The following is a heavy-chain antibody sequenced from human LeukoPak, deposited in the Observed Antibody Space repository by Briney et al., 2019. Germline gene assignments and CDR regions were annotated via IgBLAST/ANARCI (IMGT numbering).Heavy chain of an antibody. CDR3: AGELSSYSSSWLYYYYGMDV. J-gene: IGHJ6*02. D-gene: IGHD6-13*01. Sequence: GRSLRLSCAASGFTFDDYAMHWVRQAPRKGLEWVSGISWNSGSIGYADSVKGRFTISRDNSKNTLYLQMNSLRAEDTAVYYCAGELSSYSSSWLYYYYGMDVWGQGTTVTVSS. V-gene: IGHV3-9*01. CDR2: ISWNSGSI. CDR1: GFTFDDYA.